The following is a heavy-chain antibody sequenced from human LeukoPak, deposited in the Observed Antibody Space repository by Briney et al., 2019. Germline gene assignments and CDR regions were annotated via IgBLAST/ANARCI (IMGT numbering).Heavy chain of an antibody. CDR1: GGTFSSYA. CDR3: ARSTVTREY. Sequence: VASVTVSFTASGGTFSSYAINWVRQAPGQGLEWMGTFIPIPGIANYAQKFQGRVTITADKFASTAYMELSSLGSEDTAVYYCARSTVTREYWGQGTLVTVSS. D-gene: IGHD4-17*01. CDR2: FIPIPGIA. J-gene: IGHJ4*02. V-gene: IGHV1-69*04.